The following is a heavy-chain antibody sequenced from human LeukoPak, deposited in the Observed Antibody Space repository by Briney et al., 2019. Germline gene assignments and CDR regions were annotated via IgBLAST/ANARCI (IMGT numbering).Heavy chain of an antibody. CDR1: GYTLTELS. J-gene: IGHJ5*02. CDR2: FDPKGGDT. D-gene: IGHD6-13*01. V-gene: IGHV1-24*01. Sequence: ASVKLSCTVSGYTLTELSMHWVRQAPGKGLEWMAGFDPKGGDTIYAQKFQGRVSITRDISTSTVYMELSSLRSEDTPVYYCAGASAGIAAAGIHGFDPQGHGTLVTVSS. CDR3: AGASAGIAAAGIHGFDP.